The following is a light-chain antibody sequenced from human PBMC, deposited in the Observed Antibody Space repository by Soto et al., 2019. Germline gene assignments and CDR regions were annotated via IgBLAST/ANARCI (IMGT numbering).Light chain of an antibody. J-gene: IGKJ5*01. CDR3: QHYSSPPS. Sequence: EIVMTQSPATLSLSAGGAGTVPCRASQSIRIGLAWYRQKPGQAPXXLIYGASTRATGTPARFSGSGSGTDFTLTISSMTSEDFAVYYCQHYSSPPSFGQGTRLEIK. CDR2: GAS. V-gene: IGKV3D-15*01. CDR1: QSIRIG.